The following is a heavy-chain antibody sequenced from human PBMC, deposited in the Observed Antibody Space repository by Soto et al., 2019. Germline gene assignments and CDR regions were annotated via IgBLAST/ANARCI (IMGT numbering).Heavy chain of an antibody. V-gene: IGHV3-74*01. Sequence: PGGSLRLSCAASGFTFSSYWMHWVRQAPGKGLVWVSRINSDGSSTSYADSVKGRFTISRDNAKNTLYLQMNSLRAEDTAVYYCASALSYDFWSGYPNYYYYYGMDVWGQGTTVTVSS. D-gene: IGHD3-3*01. CDR2: INSDGSST. CDR1: GFTFSSYW. CDR3: ASALSYDFWSGYPNYYYYYGMDV. J-gene: IGHJ6*02.